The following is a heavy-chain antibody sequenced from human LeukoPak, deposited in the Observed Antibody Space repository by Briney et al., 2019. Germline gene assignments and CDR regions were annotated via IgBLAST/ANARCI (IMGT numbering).Heavy chain of an antibody. CDR1: GFIFSDYG. CDR2: IRYDGSNK. V-gene: IGHV3-30*02. CDR3: AKGDKMLTWRRTYNRFDP. Sequence: GGSLRLSCGASGFIFSDYGMHWVRQAPGKGLDWVAFIRYDGSNKYYADSVKGRFTISRDNSKNTLYLQMNSLRAEDTAVYFCAKGDKMLTWRRTYNRFDPWGQGTLVTVSS. D-gene: IGHD3-16*01. J-gene: IGHJ5*02.